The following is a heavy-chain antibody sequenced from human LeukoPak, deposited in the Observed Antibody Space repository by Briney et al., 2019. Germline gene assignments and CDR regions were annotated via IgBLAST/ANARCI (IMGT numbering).Heavy chain of an antibody. V-gene: IGHV1-2*02. CDR1: GYTFTCYY. CDR2: INPTSGGT. CDR3: ARVDLWLCYDILTGYGY. D-gene: IGHD3-9*01. J-gene: IGHJ4*02. Sequence: ASVKVSCKASGYTFTCYYVHWVRQAPGQGLEWMGCINPTSGGTKYAQKFQGRVTMTRDTSISTAYMELSRLRSDDTAVYYCARVDLWLCYDILTGYGYWGQGTLVTVSS.